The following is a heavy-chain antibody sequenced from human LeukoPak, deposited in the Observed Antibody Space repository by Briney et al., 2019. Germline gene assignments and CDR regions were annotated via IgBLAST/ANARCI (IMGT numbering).Heavy chain of an antibody. CDR1: GFTFSSYA. D-gene: IGHD3-22*01. Sequence: GGSLRLSCAASGFTFSSYAMHWVRQAPGKGLEYVSAISSNGGSTYYANSVKGRFTISRDNSKNTLYLQMGSLRAEDTAVYYCAKESRITMIVVVISAFDYWGQGTLVTVSS. V-gene: IGHV3-64*01. CDR3: AKESRITMIVVVISAFDY. CDR2: ISSNGGST. J-gene: IGHJ4*02.